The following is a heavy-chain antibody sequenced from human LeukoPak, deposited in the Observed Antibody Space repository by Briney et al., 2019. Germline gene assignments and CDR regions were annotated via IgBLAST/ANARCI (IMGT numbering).Heavy chain of an antibody. J-gene: IGHJ3*02. CDR2: ISGSGGST. V-gene: IGHV3-23*01. CDR3: ASHKTGYSSGWADAFDI. CDR1: GFTFSSYA. Sequence: GGSLRLSCAASGFTFSSYAMSWVRQAPGKGLEWVSAISGSGGSTYYADSVKGRFTISRDNSKNALYLQMNSLRAEDTAVYYCASHKTGYSSGWADAFDIWGQGTMVTVSS. D-gene: IGHD6-19*01.